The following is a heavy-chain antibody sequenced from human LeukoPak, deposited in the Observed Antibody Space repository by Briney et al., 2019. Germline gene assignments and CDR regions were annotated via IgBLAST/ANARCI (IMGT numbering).Heavy chain of an antibody. CDR1: GYTFSSYW. CDR3: ARALEGSGWYPIDFDY. CDR2: VKQDGSEK. J-gene: IGHJ4*02. V-gene: IGHV3-7*04. D-gene: IGHD6-19*01. Sequence: GGSLRLSCAASGYTFSSYWMSWVRQAPGKGLEWVANVKQDGSEKYYVDSVKGRFTISRDNAKNSLYLQMNSLRAEDTAVYYCARALEGSGWYPIDFDYWGQGTLVTVSS.